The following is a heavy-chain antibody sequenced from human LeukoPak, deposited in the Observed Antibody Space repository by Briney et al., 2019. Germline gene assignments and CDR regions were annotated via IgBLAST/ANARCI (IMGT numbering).Heavy chain of an antibody. Sequence: GGSLRLSCAASGFTVSSYSMHWVRQAPGKGLEWVAFIWYDGSNKYYADSVKGRFTISRDNSKNTLYLQMNSLRAEDTAVYYFAVAAAPGYCSGGSFLPDNSGQRALGTVSS. CDR3: AVAAAPGYCSGGSFLPDN. CDR1: GFTVSSYS. J-gene: IGHJ4*02. V-gene: IGHV3-30*02. D-gene: IGHD2-15*01. CDR2: IWYDGSNK.